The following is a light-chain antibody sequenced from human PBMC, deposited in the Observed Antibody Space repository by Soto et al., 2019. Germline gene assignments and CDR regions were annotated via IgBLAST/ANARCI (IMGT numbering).Light chain of an antibody. Sequence: EIVMTQSPLSLPVTPGEPASISCRSSQSLLHSNGYNYLDWYLQKPGQSPQLLIYLGSNRASGVPDRFSGSGSGTDFTLKISRVGAEDVGVYYCMQALKTWTFGQGTQVEIK. J-gene: IGKJ1*01. CDR1: QSLLHSNGYNY. CDR2: LGS. CDR3: MQALKTWT. V-gene: IGKV2-28*01.